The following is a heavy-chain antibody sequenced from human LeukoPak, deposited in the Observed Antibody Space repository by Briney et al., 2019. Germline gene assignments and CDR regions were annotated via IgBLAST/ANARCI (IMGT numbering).Heavy chain of an antibody. CDR2: IYTSGST. D-gene: IGHD5-24*01. CDR1: GGSISSYY. Sequence: SETQSLTCTVSGGSISSYYWSWIRQPPGKGLEWIGYIYTSGSTNYNPSLKSRVTISVDTSKNQFSLKLSSVTAADTAVYYCASRRDGYHDYWGQGTLVTVSS. CDR3: ASRRDGYHDY. V-gene: IGHV4-4*09. J-gene: IGHJ4*02.